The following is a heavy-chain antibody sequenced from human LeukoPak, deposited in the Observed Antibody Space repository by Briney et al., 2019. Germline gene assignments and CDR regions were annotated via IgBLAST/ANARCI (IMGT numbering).Heavy chain of an antibody. J-gene: IGHJ4*02. Sequence: GGSLRLSCAASGFAFSILDMVWVRQAPRKGLEWVLAIRAGGDKTYHTDSVRARFSLSRDKAKNTLYLQMNSLRPEDTAVYYCAKDARRSSGWWFFDHWGQGTLVTVSS. V-gene: IGHV3-23*01. D-gene: IGHD6-19*01. CDR1: GFAFSILD. CDR3: AKDARRSSGWWFFDH. CDR2: IRAGGDKT.